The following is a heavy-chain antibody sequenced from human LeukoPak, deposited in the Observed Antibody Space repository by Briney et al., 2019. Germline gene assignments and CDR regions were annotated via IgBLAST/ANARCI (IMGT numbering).Heavy chain of an antibody. V-gene: IGHV1-18*01. Sequence: GASVKVSCKASGYTFTSYGISWVRQAPGQGLEWMGWISAYNGNTNYAPKFQGRVTMTTDTSTNTAYMDLRSLRSDDTAVYYCARDIAVAGEPDYWGQGTLVTVSS. J-gene: IGHJ4*02. CDR3: ARDIAVAGEPDY. CDR1: GYTFTSYG. CDR2: ISAYNGNT. D-gene: IGHD6-19*01.